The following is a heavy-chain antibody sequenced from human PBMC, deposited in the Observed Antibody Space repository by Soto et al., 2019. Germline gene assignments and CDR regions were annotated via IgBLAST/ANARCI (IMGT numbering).Heavy chain of an antibody. CDR2: TYHSGTT. CDR1: GDSINNSHW. J-gene: IGHJ5*02. D-gene: IGHD6-13*01. V-gene: IGHV4-4*02. CDR3: AREVNSSPARGPNWFDP. Sequence: QVQLQESGPGLVQPSGTLSLTCAVSGDSINNSHWWSWVRQTPGKGLEWIGETYHSGTTNYNPSLKTRVNISIEKSKNQFSLKMNSVTAAEPAVYYCAREVNSSPARGPNWFDPWGQGTLVTVSS.